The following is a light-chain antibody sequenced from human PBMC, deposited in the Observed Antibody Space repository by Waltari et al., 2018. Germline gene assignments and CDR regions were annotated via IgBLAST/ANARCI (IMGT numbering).Light chain of an antibody. CDR2: KES. V-gene: IGKV1-5*03. Sequence: DIQMTQSPSTLSASVGDRVTITCRASQSIATWLAWYQQKPGKAPKVLISKESTLERGVPSRCSGSRSGTEFTLTISSLQPDDFATYYCQHYYGVSWTFGQGTTVEIK. CDR3: QHYYGVSWT. CDR1: QSIATW. J-gene: IGKJ1*01.